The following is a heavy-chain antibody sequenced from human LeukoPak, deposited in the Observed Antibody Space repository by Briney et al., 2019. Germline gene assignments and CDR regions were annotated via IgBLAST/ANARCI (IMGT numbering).Heavy chain of an antibody. Sequence: GGSLRLSCAASGFTFDDYGMNWVRQAPGKGLEWVSGISGSGGITYYADSVKGRFTISRDNPKNTLYLQMNSLRAEDTAVYYCAKRGDYFDYWGQGTLVTVSS. CDR2: ISGSGGIT. J-gene: IGHJ4*02. CDR1: GFTFDDYG. D-gene: IGHD3-10*01. CDR3: AKRGDYFDY. V-gene: IGHV3-23*01.